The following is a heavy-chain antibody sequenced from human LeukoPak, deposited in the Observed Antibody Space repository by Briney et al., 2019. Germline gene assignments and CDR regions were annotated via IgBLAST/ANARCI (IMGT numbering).Heavy chain of an antibody. D-gene: IGHD5-12*01. CDR3: AKEYSGYDFDY. Sequence: QTGGSLRLSCAASGFTFTNYAMSWVRQAPGKGPEWVSAISGGGEDTYYADSVKGRFTFSRDNSKNTLYLQMNSLRAEDTAVYYCAKEYSGYDFDYWGQGTLVTVSS. CDR1: GFTFTNYA. CDR2: ISGGGEDT. J-gene: IGHJ4*02. V-gene: IGHV3-23*01.